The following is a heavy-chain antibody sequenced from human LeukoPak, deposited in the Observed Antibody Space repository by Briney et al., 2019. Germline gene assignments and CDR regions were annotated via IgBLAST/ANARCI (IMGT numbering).Heavy chain of an antibody. D-gene: IGHD3-10*01. V-gene: IGHV3-53*01. CDR2: IYSGGIT. J-gene: IGHJ6*03. CDR3: ASGSGSYRTPYYYMDV. Sequence: PGGSLRLSCAASGFTVRSNYMSWVRQAPGKGLEWVSVIYSGGITYYADSVKGRFTISRDNSKNTLYLQMNSLRAEDTAVYYCASGSGSYRTPYYYMDVWGTGTTVTVSS. CDR1: GFTVRSNY.